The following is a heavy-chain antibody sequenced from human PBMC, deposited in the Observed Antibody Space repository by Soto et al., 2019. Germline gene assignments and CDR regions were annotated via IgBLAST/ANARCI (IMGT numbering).Heavy chain of an antibody. CDR2: FDPEDGET. CDR1: GYTLTELS. V-gene: IGHV1-24*01. CDR3: ETYSSSSWHLDY. Sequence: ASVKVSCKVSGYTLTELSMHWVRQAPGKGLEWMGGFDPEDGETIYAQKFQGRVTMTEDTSTDTAYMELSSLRSEDTAVYYCETYSSSSWHLDYWGQGTLVTVSS. D-gene: IGHD6-13*01. J-gene: IGHJ4*02.